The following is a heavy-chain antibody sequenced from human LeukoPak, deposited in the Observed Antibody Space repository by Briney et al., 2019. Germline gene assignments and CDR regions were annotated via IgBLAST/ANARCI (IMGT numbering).Heavy chain of an antibody. CDR3: ARSHCELLTASGNNWLDP. V-gene: IGHV1-18*01. D-gene: IGHD3-9*01. CDR2: ISAHSGST. Sequence: ASVKVSCKASGYSFTTYGISWVRQAPGQGLEWMGWISAHSGSTMFAQNLQGRVTLTTDPYTSTAYMEMRSLRSDDTAVYYCARSHCELLTASGNNWLDPWGQGTLVTVSS. CDR1: GYSFTTYG. J-gene: IGHJ5*02.